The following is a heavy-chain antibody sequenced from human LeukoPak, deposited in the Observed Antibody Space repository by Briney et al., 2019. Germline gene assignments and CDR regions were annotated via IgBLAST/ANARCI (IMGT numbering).Heavy chain of an antibody. CDR3: ARGDCSSTSCYAGLDY. J-gene: IGHJ4*02. V-gene: IGHV4-34*01. Sequence: PSETLSLTCAVYGGSFSGYYWSWIRQPPGKGLEWIGEINHSGSINYNPSLKSRVTISVDTSKNQFSLKLSSVTTADTAVYYCARGDCSSTSCYAGLDYWGQGTLVTVSS. D-gene: IGHD2-2*01. CDR1: GGSFSGYY. CDR2: INHSGSI.